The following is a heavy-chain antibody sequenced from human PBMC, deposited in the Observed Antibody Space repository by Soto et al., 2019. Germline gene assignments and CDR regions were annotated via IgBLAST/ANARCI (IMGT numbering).Heavy chain of an antibody. J-gene: IGHJ1*01. CDR3: ARDSLGRVVPEAEYFQH. CDR2: ISAYNGNT. D-gene: IGHD3-3*01. V-gene: IGHV1-18*01. CDR1: GYTFTSYG. Sequence: ASVKVSCKASGYTFTSYGISWVRQAPGQGLEWMGWISAYNGNTNYAQKLQGRVTMTTDTSTSTAYMELRSLRSDDTAVYYCARDSLGRVVPEAEYFQHWGQGTLVTVS.